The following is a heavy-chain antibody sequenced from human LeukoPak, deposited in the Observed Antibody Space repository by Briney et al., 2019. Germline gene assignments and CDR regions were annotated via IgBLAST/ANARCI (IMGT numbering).Heavy chain of an antibody. CDR3: STEDKYCTSTTCGDF. J-gene: IGHJ4*02. Sequence: ASVRVSCKASGYTFTDYYVQWVRQAPGQGREWMGHMKPSSGHSNYAQKFQDRVTMTRDTSTTTAYLELSGLTSDDTAVYYCSTEDKYCTSTTCGDFWGQGTLVTVSS. CDR2: MKPSSGHS. V-gene: IGHV1-2*06. CDR1: GYTFTDYY. D-gene: IGHD2-2*01.